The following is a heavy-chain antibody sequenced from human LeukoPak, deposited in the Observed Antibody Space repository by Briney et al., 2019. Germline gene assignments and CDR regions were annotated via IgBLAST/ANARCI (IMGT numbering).Heavy chain of an antibody. CDR2: INHSGST. D-gene: IGHD6-19*01. CDR3: ARGATIAVAGTVYWYFDL. V-gene: IGHV4-34*01. CDR1: GGSFSGYY. J-gene: IGHJ2*01. Sequence: PSETLSLTCAVYGGSFSGYYWSWIRQPPGQGLEWIGEINHSGSTNYNPSLKSRVTISVDTSKNQFSLKLSSVTAADTAVYYCARGATIAVAGTVYWYFDLWGRGTLVTVSS.